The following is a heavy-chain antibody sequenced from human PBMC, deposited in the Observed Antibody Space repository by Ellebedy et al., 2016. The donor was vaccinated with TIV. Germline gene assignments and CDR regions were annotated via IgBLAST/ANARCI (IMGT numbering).Heavy chain of an antibody. CDR3: ARGSTAQESYWEY. V-gene: IGHV3-7*01. CDR2: VRQDENEI. Sequence: GGSLRLXXSASGFTLYNYAVSWVRQAPGKGLEWVANVRQDENEIHYVGSVKGRFTISRDNAKNSLYLQMNSLRAEDTAVYYCARGSTAQESYWEYWGQGTLVTVSS. CDR1: GFTLYNYA. J-gene: IGHJ4*02. D-gene: IGHD1-26*01.